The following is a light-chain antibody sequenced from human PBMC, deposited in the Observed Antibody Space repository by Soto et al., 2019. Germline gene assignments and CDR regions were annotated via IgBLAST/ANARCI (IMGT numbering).Light chain of an antibody. CDR1: QTISSW. CDR2: KAS. Sequence: DIQMAQSPSTLSRYVGDRVTITCRASQTISSWLAWYQQKPGKAPKLLIYKASSLESGVPSRFSGSGSGTEFTLTISSLQPDDFATYYCQQYNSYWTFGQGTKVDIK. V-gene: IGKV1-5*03. J-gene: IGKJ1*01. CDR3: QQYNSYWT.